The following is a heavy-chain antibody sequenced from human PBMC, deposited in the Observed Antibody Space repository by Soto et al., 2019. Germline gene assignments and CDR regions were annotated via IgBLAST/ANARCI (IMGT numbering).Heavy chain of an antibody. V-gene: IGHV3-33*01. CDR1: GLTFSSYG. CDR3: ARTRSAWSDFHYYYLDV. J-gene: IGHJ6*02. D-gene: IGHD1-26*01. Sequence: PGSSLRLSCAASGLTFSSYGMHWVRQAPGTGLEWVEVIWYDGSNKYYADSVKGRFTISRDNSRNTLYVQMNSLTGEDTAVYYCARTRSAWSDFHYYYLDVWGQGTTDSVSS. CDR2: IWYDGSNK.